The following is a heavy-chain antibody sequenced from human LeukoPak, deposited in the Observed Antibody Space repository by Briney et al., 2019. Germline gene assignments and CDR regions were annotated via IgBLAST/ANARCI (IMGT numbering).Heavy chain of an antibody. CDR3: ARAGGSIKPFDY. D-gene: IGHD2-2*01. Sequence: WGSLRLSCTASGFTVSSNYLNWVRQAPGKGLEWVSVIYSGGTTYYADSVGGRFTISRDNSKNTLYLQMNSLRAEDTAVYYCARAGGSIKPFDYWGQGTLVTVSS. CDR2: IYSGGTT. V-gene: IGHV3-53*01. J-gene: IGHJ4*02. CDR1: GFTVSSNY.